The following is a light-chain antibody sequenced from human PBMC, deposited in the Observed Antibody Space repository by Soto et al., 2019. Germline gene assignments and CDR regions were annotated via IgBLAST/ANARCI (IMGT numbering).Light chain of an antibody. V-gene: IGKV1-39*01. CDR1: QSISSY. CDR3: QQSYSTPQLT. CDR2: AAS. J-gene: IGKJ4*01. Sequence: DIQMTQSPSSLSASVGDRVTITCRASQSISSYLNWYQQKPGKAPKLLIYAASSLQSGVPSRFSGSGSGTDFTLTISSLQPEDFATYYCQQSYSTPQLTFGRGTKVDIK.